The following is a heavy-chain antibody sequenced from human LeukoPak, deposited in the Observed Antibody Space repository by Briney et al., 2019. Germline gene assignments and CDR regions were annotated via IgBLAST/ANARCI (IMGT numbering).Heavy chain of an antibody. CDR3: ARYSGTGYGLFYFDY. Sequence: PSETLSLTCTVSGGSISSGGHYWNWIRQPPGKGLELIGYIFHSGSSYYNPSLKSRVTISVDTSKNQFSLKLSSVTAADTAVYYCARYSGTGYGLFYFDYWGQGTLVTVSS. D-gene: IGHD3-10*01. J-gene: IGHJ4*02. V-gene: IGHV4-30-2*01. CDR2: IFHSGSS. CDR1: GGSISSGGHY.